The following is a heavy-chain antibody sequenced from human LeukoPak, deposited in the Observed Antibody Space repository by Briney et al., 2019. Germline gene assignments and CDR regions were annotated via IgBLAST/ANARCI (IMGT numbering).Heavy chain of an antibody. CDR3: ARGVGVAATGTYYHYGMDV. CDR1: GFTFSSYA. D-gene: IGHD1-26*01. V-gene: IGHV3-23*01. J-gene: IGHJ6*02. CDR2: ISGSGGST. Sequence: GGSLRLSCAASGFTFSSYAMSWVRQAPGKGLEWVSAISGSGGSTYYADSVKGPFTISRDNAKNSLYLQMNSLRAEDTAVYYCARGVGVAATGTYYHYGMDVWGQGTTVTVSS.